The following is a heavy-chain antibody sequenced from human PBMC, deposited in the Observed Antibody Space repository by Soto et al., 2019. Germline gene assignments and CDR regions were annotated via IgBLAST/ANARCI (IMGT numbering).Heavy chain of an antibody. CDR1: GDSVTNNNYY. CDR2: IYHNERT. D-gene: IGHD3-10*01. CDR3: ARVDGSGTFSITDS. Sequence: QVQLQESGPGLVKPSETLSLTCTVSGDSVTNNNYYWSWIRQPPGEGLEWIGYIYHNERTTYNPSLGSRLTILLDTSKNQFSLKLSSVTAADTAVYYCARVDGSGTFSITDSWGQGTLVTVSS. V-gene: IGHV4-61*01. J-gene: IGHJ4*02.